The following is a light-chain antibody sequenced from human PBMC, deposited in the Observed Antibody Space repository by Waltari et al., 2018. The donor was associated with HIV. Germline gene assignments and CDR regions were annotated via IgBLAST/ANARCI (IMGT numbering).Light chain of an antibody. V-gene: IGKV3-15*01. CDR3: QQYNKWPPWT. CDR1: QSVSSN. Sequence: EIVMTQSPATLSVSPGERATLSCRASQSVSSNLAWYQQKPGQAPRLLIYGASTGAPGIPARFSASGSGTEFTLTISSLQSEDFAVYYCQQYNKWPPWTFGQGTKVEIK. J-gene: IGKJ1*01. CDR2: GAS.